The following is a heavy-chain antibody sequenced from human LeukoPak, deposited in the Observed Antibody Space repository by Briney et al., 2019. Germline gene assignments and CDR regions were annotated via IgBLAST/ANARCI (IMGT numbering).Heavy chain of an antibody. Sequence: PGGSLRLSCAASRFTFSNYNMNWVRQVPGKGLEWVSYISSSSSAIYYTHSVRGRFTISRDNAKTSLYLQMNSLRDEDTAVYYCARDRYCGGDCSDAFDIWGRGTTVTVSS. CDR2: ISSSSSAI. J-gene: IGHJ3*02. CDR3: ARDRYCGGDCSDAFDI. CDR1: RFTFSNYN. V-gene: IGHV3-48*02. D-gene: IGHD2-21*02.